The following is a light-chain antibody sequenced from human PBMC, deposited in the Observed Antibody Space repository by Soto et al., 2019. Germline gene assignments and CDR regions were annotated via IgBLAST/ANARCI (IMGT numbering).Light chain of an antibody. J-gene: IGLJ2*01. Sequence: QSVLTQPPSASGTPGQRVTISCSGSSSNIGINYVYWYQQLPGTAPKLLIYRNNQRPSGVPDRFSGSKSGTSASLAISGLRSDDEADYYCAAWDDSLSGHVVFGGGTKVTVL. CDR1: SSNIGINY. CDR2: RNN. V-gene: IGLV1-47*01. CDR3: AAWDDSLSGHVV.